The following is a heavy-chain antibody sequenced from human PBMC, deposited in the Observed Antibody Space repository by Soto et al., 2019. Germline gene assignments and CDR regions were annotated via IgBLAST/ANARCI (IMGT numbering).Heavy chain of an antibody. Sequence: ASVKVSCKASGYTFTSYYMHWVRQAPGQGLEWMGIINPSGGSTSYAQKFQGRVTMTRDTSTSTVYMELSSLRSEDTAVYYCARDWKVYCSSTSCYNFDYWGQGTLVTVSS. CDR1: GYTFTSYY. J-gene: IGHJ4*02. D-gene: IGHD2-2*01. CDR2: INPSGGST. V-gene: IGHV1-46*01. CDR3: ARDWKVYCSSTSCYNFDY.